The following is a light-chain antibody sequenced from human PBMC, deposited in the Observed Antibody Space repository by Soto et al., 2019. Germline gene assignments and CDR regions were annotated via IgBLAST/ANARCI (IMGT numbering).Light chain of an antibody. CDR2: WAS. V-gene: IGKV4-1*01. Sequence: DIVLTQSPDSVAVSLGERATINCKSSQSVLFSINQKNYLTWYHQKPGQPPKLLIYWASIRESGVPNRFSGSGSGTNFPLTISSLQAEDAAVYYCQQYYTTPPTFGLGTKVEVK. CDR1: QSVLFSINQKNY. J-gene: IGKJ1*01. CDR3: QQYYTTPPT.